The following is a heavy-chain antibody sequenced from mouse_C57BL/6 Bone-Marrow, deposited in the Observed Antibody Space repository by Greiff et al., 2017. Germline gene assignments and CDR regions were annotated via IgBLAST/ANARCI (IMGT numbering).Heavy chain of an antibody. D-gene: IGHD2-4*01. V-gene: IGHV5-17*01. CDR3: ARPDYYYAMDY. Sequence: EVKLVESGGGLVKPGGSLKLSCAASGFTFSDYGMHWVRQAPEKGLEWVAYISSGSSTIYYADTVQGRFTISRDNAKNTLFLQMTSLRTEETAMYYCARPDYYYAMDYWGQGTSVTVSS. J-gene: IGHJ4*01. CDR1: GFTFSDYG. CDR2: ISSGSSTI.